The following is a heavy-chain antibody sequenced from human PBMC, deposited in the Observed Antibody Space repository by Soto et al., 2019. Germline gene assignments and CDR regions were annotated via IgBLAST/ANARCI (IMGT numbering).Heavy chain of an antibody. V-gene: IGHV4-34*01. Sequence: SETLSLTCAVYGGSFSGYYWSWIRQPPGKGLERIGEINHSGSTNYNPSLKSRVTISVDTSKNQFSLKLSSVTAADTAVYYCARGLGDTAMVFYYYYYGMDVWGQGTTVTVSS. J-gene: IGHJ6*02. CDR1: GGSFSGYY. D-gene: IGHD5-18*01. CDR3: ARGLGDTAMVFYYYYYGMDV. CDR2: INHSGST.